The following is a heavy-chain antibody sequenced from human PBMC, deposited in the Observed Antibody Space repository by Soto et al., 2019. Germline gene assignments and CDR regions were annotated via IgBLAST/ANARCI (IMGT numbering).Heavy chain of an antibody. CDR3: ARDHKSGDSESFDY. CDR1: GGSIASSAW. V-gene: IGHV4-4*02. J-gene: IGHJ4*02. D-gene: IGHD1-26*01. Sequence: QMQLQESGPELVKPSCTLSLTCAVSGGSIASSAWWNWVRQTPEKGLEWIGEIVHEGKTIYNPSLKSRVTISGEKSKNQWSLELHSVTAADTAFYYCARDHKSGDSESFDYWGQGILVTVAS. CDR2: IVHEGKT.